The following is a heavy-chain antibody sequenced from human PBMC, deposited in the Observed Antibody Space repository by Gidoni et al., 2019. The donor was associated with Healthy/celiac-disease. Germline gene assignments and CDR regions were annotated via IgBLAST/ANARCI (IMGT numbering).Heavy chain of an antibody. V-gene: IGHV3-66*01. D-gene: IGHD6-13*01. CDR1: GFTVSSNY. J-gene: IGHJ5*02. CDR2: IYSGGST. CDR3: AREWYSSPAGWFDP. Sequence: EVQLVESGGGLVQPGGSLRLSCAASGFTVSSNYMRWVRQAPGKGLEWVSVIYSGGSTYYADSVKGRFTISRDNSKNTLYLQMNSLRAEDTAVYYCAREWYSSPAGWFDPWGQGTLVTVSS.